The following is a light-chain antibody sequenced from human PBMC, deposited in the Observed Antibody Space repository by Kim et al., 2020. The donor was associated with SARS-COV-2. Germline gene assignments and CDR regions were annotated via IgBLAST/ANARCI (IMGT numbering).Light chain of an antibody. J-gene: IGLJ3*02. CDR1: STNVGSNY. V-gene: IGLV1-47*01. CDR3: ATWDDSLNGRV. CDR2: KNN. Sequence: QSVLTQPPSASGTPGQRVNISCSGSSTNVGSNYVSWYQQLPGTAPKLLMYKNNQRPSGVPDRFSGSKSGTSASLAISGLRSEDEADYYCATWDDSLNGRVRGGGTKLTVL.